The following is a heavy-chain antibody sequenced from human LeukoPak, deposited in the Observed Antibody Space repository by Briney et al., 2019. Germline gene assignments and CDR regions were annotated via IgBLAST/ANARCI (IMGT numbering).Heavy chain of an antibody. CDR2: IYYSGST. CDR3: ARDPPLDYFDY. J-gene: IGHJ4*02. V-gene: IGHV4-39*07. CDR1: GGSISSSSYY. Sequence: PSEALSLTCTVSGGSISSSSYYWGWLRQPPGKGLEWIGSIYYSGSTYYNPSLKSRVTISVDTSKNQFSLKLSSVTAADTAVYYCARDPPLDYFDYWGQGTLVTVSS.